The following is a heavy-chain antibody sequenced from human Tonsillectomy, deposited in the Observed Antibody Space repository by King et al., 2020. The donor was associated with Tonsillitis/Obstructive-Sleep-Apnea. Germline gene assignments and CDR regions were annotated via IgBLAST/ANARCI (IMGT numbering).Heavy chain of an antibody. CDR3: ARDQSPITVVRGVINYYYGLDV. Sequence: VQLVESGGGLVQPGGSLRLSCAASGFTFSSYEMNWVRQAPGKGLEWVSYISSSGSTKYYADSVKGRFTISRDNAKKSLYLQMNSLRAEDTAVYYCARDQSPITVVRGVINYYYGLDVWGQGTTVTVSS. CDR2: ISSSGSTK. CDR1: GFTFSSYE. J-gene: IGHJ6*02. V-gene: IGHV3-48*03. D-gene: IGHD3-10*01.